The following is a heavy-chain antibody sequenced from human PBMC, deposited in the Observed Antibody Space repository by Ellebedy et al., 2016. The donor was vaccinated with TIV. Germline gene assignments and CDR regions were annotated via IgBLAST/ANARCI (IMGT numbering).Heavy chain of an antibody. CDR1: GFTFSSYA. V-gene: IGHV3-7*01. Sequence: GESLKISCAASGFTFSSYAMTWVRQAPGKGLEWVTNINQDESTTNYVASVKGRFTISRDNAKNSLYLQIDSLRAEDTAIYYCARDAGWGRYDYWGRGTLVTVSS. J-gene: IGHJ4*02. D-gene: IGHD3-16*01. CDR3: ARDAGWGRYDY. CDR2: INQDESTT.